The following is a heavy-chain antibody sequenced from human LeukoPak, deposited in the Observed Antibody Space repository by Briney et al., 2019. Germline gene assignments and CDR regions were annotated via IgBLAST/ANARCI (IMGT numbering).Heavy chain of an antibody. J-gene: IGHJ5*02. CDR1: GFTFSSYG. CDR3: ARDVHDILTGYVGHWFDP. V-gene: IGHV3-30*03. D-gene: IGHD3-9*01. Sequence: PGGSLRLSCAASGFTFSSYGMHWVRQAPGKGLEWVAVISYDGSNKYYADSVKGRFTISRDNSKNTLYLQMNSLRAEDTAVYYCARDVHDILTGYVGHWFDPRGQGTLVTVSS. CDR2: ISYDGSNK.